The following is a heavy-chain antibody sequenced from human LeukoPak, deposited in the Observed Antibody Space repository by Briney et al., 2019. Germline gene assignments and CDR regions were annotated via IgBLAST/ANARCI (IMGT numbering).Heavy chain of an antibody. V-gene: IGHV3-66*01. CDR3: AKDQGYSGYGPGDS. D-gene: IGHD5-18*01. CDR1: GFTVSSNH. J-gene: IGHJ4*02. CDR2: IYSGGGT. Sequence: GGSLRLSCAASGFTVSSNHMSWVRQAAGKGLEWVSVIYSGGGTHYADSVRGRFTVSRDNSKNTLYLHMNSLRAEDTAVYYCAKDQGYSGYGPGDSWGQGTLVTVSS.